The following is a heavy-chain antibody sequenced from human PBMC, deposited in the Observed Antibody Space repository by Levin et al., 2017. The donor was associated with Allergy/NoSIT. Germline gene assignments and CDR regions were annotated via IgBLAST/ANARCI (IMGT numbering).Heavy chain of an antibody. J-gene: IGHJ4*02. D-gene: IGHD6-13*01. Sequence: GGSLRLSCAASGFTVSSNYMSWVRQAPGKGLEWVSSLYSGGRTYYADSAKGRFTISGDNSKNTLLLQMNSLRAEDTAVYYCTRHRVADVTEFAYWGQGTLVTVSS. V-gene: IGHV3-66*02. CDR2: LYSGGRT. CDR3: TRHRVADVTEFAY. CDR1: GFTVSSNY.